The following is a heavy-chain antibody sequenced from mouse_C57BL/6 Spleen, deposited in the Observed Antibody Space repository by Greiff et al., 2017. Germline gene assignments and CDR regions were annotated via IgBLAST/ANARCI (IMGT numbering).Heavy chain of an antibody. CDR2: ISHGGSYT. J-gene: IGHJ1*03. D-gene: IGHD4-1*01. Sequence: EVHLVESGGGLVKPGGSLKLSCAASGFTFSSYAMSWVRQTPEQRLEWVATISHGGSYTYYPDNVKGRFTISRDNAKNNLYLQMSHLKSEDTAMXYCARTGTGTGYFDVWGTGTTVTVSS. CDR1: GFTFSSYA. V-gene: IGHV5-4*01. CDR3: ARTGTGTGYFDV.